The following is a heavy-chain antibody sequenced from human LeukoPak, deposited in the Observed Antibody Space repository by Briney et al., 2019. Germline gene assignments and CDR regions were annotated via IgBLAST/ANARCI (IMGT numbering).Heavy chain of an antibody. CDR1: GRSFSGYY. D-gene: IGHD6-19*01. Sequence: SETLSLTCAVYGRSFSGYYWSWIRQPPGKGLEWIGEINHSGSTNYNPSLKSRVTISVDTSKNQFSLKLSSVTAADTAVYYCARGREAGYWGQGTLVTVSS. J-gene: IGHJ4*02. V-gene: IGHV4-34*01. CDR3: ARGREAGY. CDR2: INHSGST.